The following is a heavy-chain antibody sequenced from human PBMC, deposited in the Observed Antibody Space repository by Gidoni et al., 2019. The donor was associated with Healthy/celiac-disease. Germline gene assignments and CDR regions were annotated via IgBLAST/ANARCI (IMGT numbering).Heavy chain of an antibody. CDR1: GFTFSSYG. V-gene: IGHV3-33*01. J-gene: IGHJ5*02. CDR2: IWYDGSNK. Sequence: QVQLVESGGGVVQPGRSLRLSCAASGFTFSSYGMHWVRQAPGKGLEWVAVIWYDGSNKYYADSLKGRFTISRDNSKNTLYLQMNSLRAEDTAVYYCARNGGNSVGAVWFDPWGQGTLVTVSS. D-gene: IGHD2-21*02. CDR3: ARNGGNSVGAVWFDP.